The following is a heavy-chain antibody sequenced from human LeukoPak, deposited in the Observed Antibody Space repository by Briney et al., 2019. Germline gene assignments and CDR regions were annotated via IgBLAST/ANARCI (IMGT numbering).Heavy chain of an antibody. CDR2: TYYSGST. Sequence: SETLSLTCTVSGGSISSYYWSWIRQPAGKGLEWIGYTYYSGSTNYNPSLKSRVTISVDTSKNQFSLKLSSVTAADTAVYYCASEYVDTAMVDYWGQGTLVTVSS. J-gene: IGHJ4*02. D-gene: IGHD5-18*01. V-gene: IGHV4-59*01. CDR3: ASEYVDTAMVDY. CDR1: GGSISSYY.